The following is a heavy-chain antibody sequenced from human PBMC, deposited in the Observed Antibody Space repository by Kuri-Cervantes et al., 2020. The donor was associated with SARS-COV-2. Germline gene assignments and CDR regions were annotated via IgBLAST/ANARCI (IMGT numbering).Heavy chain of an antibody. CDR2: IVVGSGNT. V-gene: IGHV1-58*01. J-gene: IGHJ3*01. Sequence: SVKVSCKASGLTFTSSAVQWVRQARGQRLEWIGWIVVGSGNTNYAQKFQERVTITRDMSTSTAYMELSSLRSEDTAVYYCAAEGTGIAAAVGWGQGTMVTVSS. CDR1: GLTFTSSA. D-gene: IGHD6-13*01. CDR3: AAEGTGIAAAVG.